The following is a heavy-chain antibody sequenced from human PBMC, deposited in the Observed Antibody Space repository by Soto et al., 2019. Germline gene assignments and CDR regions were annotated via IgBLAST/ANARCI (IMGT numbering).Heavy chain of an antibody. D-gene: IGHD4-17*01. CDR1: GFTFSSYA. V-gene: IGHV3-23*01. CDR3: ARDDYGDYGVGY. J-gene: IGHJ4*02. Sequence: GGSLRLSCAASGFTFSSYAMSWVRQAPGKGLEWVSAISGSGGSTYYADSVKGRFTISRDNSKNTLYLQMNSLRSEDTAVYYCARDDYGDYGVGYWGQGTLVTVSS. CDR2: ISGSGGST.